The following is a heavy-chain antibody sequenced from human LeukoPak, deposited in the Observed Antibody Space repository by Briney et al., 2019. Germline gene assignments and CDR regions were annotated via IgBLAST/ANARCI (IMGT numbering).Heavy chain of an antibody. V-gene: IGHV4-31*03. J-gene: IGHJ4*02. D-gene: IGHD2-15*01. CDR1: GGSISSSSYY. CDR3: ARYCSDASCYYFDY. CDR2: IYYRGST. Sequence: PSETLSLTCTVSGGSISSSSYYWTWIRQHPGKCLEWIGYIYYRGSTYYNPSLKSRVTISVDTSKNQFSLKLSSVTAADTAVYYCARYCSDASCYYFDYWGQGTLVTVSS.